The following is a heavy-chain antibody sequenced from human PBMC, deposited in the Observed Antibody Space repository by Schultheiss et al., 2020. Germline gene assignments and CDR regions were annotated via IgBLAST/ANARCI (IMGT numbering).Heavy chain of an antibody. Sequence: ASVKVSCKASGYTFNDYYIHWVRQAPGQGLEWMGWINPDSGSTDYAQRFRGRVTMTRDTSISTGYLDLNRLRSDDTAVYYCARVRGHSFDYYFDYWGQGTLVTVSS. V-gene: IGHV1-2*02. CDR3: ARVRGHSFDYYFDY. D-gene: IGHD5-18*01. CDR1: GYTFNDYY. J-gene: IGHJ4*02. CDR2: INPDSGST.